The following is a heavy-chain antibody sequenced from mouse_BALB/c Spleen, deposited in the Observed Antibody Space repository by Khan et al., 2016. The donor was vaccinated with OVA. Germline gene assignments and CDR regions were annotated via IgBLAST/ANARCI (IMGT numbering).Heavy chain of an antibody. CDR3: ARGDY. J-gene: IGHJ2*01. Sequence: QVQLQQSGAELARPGASVKLSCKASGYTFTDYYINWVKQRTGQGLEWVGEIYPGSGNTYYNEKFKGKATLTADKSSSTAYMQLSSLTSEDSAVYFCARGDYWGQGTTLTVSS. CDR2: IYPGSGNT. CDR1: GYTFTDYY. V-gene: IGHV1-77*01.